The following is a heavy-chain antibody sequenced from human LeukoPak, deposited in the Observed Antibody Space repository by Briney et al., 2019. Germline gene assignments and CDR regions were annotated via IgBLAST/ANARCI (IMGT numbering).Heavy chain of an antibody. D-gene: IGHD2-8*02. J-gene: IGHJ5*01. V-gene: IGHV3-21*01. CDR2: ISSTSAYI. CDR1: GYIFSSYA. CDR3: ARVAVSGPTGWFDS. Sequence: GGSLRLSCAGSGYIFSSYAMTWVRQAPGKGLEWVSSISSTSAYIYYADSVKGRFTISRDNVDNVVYLQMNSLGAEDTAVYYCARVAVSGPTGWFDSWGQGTLVIVSS.